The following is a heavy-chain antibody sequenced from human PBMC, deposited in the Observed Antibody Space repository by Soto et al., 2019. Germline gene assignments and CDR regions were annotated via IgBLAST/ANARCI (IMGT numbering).Heavy chain of an antibody. CDR1: GYTLTELS. Sequence: ASVKVSCKVSGYTLTELSMHWVRQAPGKGLEWMGGFDPEDGETNYAQKLQGRVTMTEDTSTDTAYMELSSLRSEDPAVEYCATARYYYGSGGKYYFDYWGQGTLVTVSS. D-gene: IGHD3-10*01. CDR2: FDPEDGET. J-gene: IGHJ4*02. V-gene: IGHV1-24*01. CDR3: ATARYYYGSGGKYYFDY.